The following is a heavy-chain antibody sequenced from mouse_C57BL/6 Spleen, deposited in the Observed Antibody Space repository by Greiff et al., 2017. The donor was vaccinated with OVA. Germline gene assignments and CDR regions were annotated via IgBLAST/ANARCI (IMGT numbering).Heavy chain of an antibody. J-gene: IGHJ2*01. D-gene: IGHD2-5*01. Sequence: QVQLKQPGAELVRPGSSVKLSCKASGYTFTSYWMHWVKQRPIQGLEWIGNIDPSDSETHYNQKFKDKATLTVDKSSSTAYMQLSSLTSEDSAVYYCASVGDSNNYYFDYWGQGTTLTVSS. V-gene: IGHV1-52*01. CDR2: IDPSDSET. CDR1: GYTFTSYW. CDR3: ASVGDSNNYYFDY.